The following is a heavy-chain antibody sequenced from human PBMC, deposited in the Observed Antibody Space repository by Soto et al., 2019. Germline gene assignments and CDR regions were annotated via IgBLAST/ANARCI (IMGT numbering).Heavy chain of an antibody. Sequence: ASLKVSCKASGYTFTSYAMHWVRQAPGQRLEWMGWINAGNGNTKYSQKFQGRVTITRDTSASTAYMELSSLRSEDTAVYYCASITMVRGARGRDYYMDVWGKGTTVTVSS. D-gene: IGHD3-10*01. J-gene: IGHJ6*03. CDR2: INAGNGNT. V-gene: IGHV1-3*01. CDR3: ASITMVRGARGRDYYMDV. CDR1: GYTFTSYA.